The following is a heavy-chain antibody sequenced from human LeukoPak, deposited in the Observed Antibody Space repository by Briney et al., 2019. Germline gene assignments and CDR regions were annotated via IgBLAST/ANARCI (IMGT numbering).Heavy chain of an antibody. D-gene: IGHD6-13*01. CDR2: ISAYNGNT. V-gene: IGHV1-18*01. CDR1: GYTLTSYG. CDR3: ARDAAAGTAAYDY. J-gene: IGHJ4*02. Sequence: ASVKVSCKASGYTLTSYGISWVRQAPGQGLEWMGWISAYNGNTDYAQRLQGRVTMTTDTSTSTAYMELRSLRSDDTAVYYCARDAAAGTAAYDYWGQGTLVTVSS.